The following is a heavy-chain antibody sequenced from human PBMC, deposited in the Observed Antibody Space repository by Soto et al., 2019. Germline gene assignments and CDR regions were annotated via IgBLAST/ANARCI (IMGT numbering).Heavy chain of an antibody. CDR3: VGGYGWFDP. Sequence: TLSLTCAVSGYSISSGYYWGWIRQPPGKGLEWIGSIYHSGSTYYNPSLKSRVTISVDTSKNQFSLKLSSVTAADTAVYYCVGGYGWFDPWGQGTLVTVSS. D-gene: IGHD5-18*01. CDR1: GYSISSGYY. J-gene: IGHJ5*02. CDR2: IYHSGST. V-gene: IGHV4-38-2*01.